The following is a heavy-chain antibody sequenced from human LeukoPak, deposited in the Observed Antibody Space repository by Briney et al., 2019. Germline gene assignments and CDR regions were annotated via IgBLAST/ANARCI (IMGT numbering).Heavy chain of an antibody. V-gene: IGHV4-59*01. D-gene: IGHD3-3*01. CDR1: GGSISSYY. CDR3: ARAQGDFWSGSCWFDP. Sequence: SETLSLTCTVSGGSISSYYWSWVGQPPGKGPGGNGYIYYSGSTNYNPSLKSRVTISVDTSKNQFSLKLSSVTAADTAVYYCARAQGDFWSGSCWFDPWGQGTLVTVSS. J-gene: IGHJ5*02. CDR2: IYYSGST.